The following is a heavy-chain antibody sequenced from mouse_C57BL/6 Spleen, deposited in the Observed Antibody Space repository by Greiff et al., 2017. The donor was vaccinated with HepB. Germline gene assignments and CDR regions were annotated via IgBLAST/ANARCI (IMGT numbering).Heavy chain of an antibody. V-gene: IGHV1-52*01. J-gene: IGHJ3*01. CDR2: IDPSDSET. CDR1: GYTFTSYW. D-gene: IGHD2-4*01. CDR3: AREGLYDYDPFAY. Sequence: QVQLQQPGAELVRPGSSVKLSCKASGYTFTSYWMHWVKQRPIQGLEWIGNIDPSDSETHYNQKFKDKATLTVDKSSSTAYMQLSSLTSEDSAVYYCAREGLYDYDPFAYWGQGTLVTVSA.